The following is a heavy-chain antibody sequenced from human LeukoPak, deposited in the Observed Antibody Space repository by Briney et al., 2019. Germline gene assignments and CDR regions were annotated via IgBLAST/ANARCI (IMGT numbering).Heavy chain of an antibody. CDR1: GDSISNYY. D-gene: IGHD1/OR15-1a*01. J-gene: IGHJ6*03. CDR3: ARLGKTYYMVV. V-gene: IGHV4-59*08. Sequence: SETLSLTCTVSGDSISNYYWTWIRQTPGKGLEWIGNLYHSGAADYNPSLKTRVTTSVDTSKDQFSLSLRSSTAADTAVYFCARLGKTYYMVVWGTGTTATVSS. CDR2: LYHSGAA.